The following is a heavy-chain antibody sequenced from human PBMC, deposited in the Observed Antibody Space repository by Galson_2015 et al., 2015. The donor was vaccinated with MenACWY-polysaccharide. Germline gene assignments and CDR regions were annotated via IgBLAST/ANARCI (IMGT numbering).Heavy chain of an antibody. CDR3: ARGGRVVSNRDWFDP. D-gene: IGHD3-16*01. CDR2: ISYDGGT. J-gene: IGHJ5*02. CDR1: GDSITSGGYF. V-gene: IGHV4-31*03. Sequence: LSLTCTVSGDSITSGGYFWSWIRQHPGEGMEWIASISYDGGTYYNPSLKSRVTISVDTPKNQFSLKLNSVTAADTAVYYCARGGRVVSNRDWFDPWGQGTLVTVSS.